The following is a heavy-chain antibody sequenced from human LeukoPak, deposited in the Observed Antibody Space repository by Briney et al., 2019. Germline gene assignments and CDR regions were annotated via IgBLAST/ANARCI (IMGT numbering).Heavy chain of an antibody. J-gene: IGHJ4*02. V-gene: IGHV3-15*01. D-gene: IGHD6-19*01. Sequence: GGSLRLSCAASGFTFSNSCMSWVRQAPGKGLEWVGRIKSKTDGGTTDYAAPVKSRFTISRNNSKNTLFLQMNTLNTEDTAVYYCTTDYSSGWYSPPSIDYWGQGILVTVSS. CDR2: IKSKTDGGTT. CDR1: GFTFSNSC. CDR3: TTDYSSGWYSPPSIDY.